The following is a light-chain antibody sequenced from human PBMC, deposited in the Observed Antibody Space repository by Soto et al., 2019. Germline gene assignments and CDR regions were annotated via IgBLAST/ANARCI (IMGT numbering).Light chain of an antibody. CDR3: CSYAENNILL. CDR2: EGS. Sequence: QSVLTQPASVSGSPGQSTTISCTGTSSVVGTYNLVSWYQHHPGKAPKLMIYEGSRRPSGVSNRFSGSKSANTASLTISGLQAEDEANSHCCSYAENNILLSGGGTKVTVL. CDR1: SSVVGTYNL. V-gene: IGLV2-23*01. J-gene: IGLJ2*01.